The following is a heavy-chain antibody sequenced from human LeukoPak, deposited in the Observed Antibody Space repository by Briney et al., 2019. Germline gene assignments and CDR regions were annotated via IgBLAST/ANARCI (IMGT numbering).Heavy chain of an antibody. CDR1: GGSISSSSYY. CDR3: ARDPTWILWFGSSSGGFDY. D-gene: IGHD3-10*01. CDR2: IYYSGST. J-gene: IGHJ4*02. V-gene: IGHV4-39*02. Sequence: SETLSLTCTVSGGSISSSSYYWGWIRQPPGKGLEWIGSIYYSGSTYYNPSLKSRVTISVDTSKNQFSLKLSSVTAADTAVYYCARDPTWILWFGSSSGGFDYWGQGTLVTVSS.